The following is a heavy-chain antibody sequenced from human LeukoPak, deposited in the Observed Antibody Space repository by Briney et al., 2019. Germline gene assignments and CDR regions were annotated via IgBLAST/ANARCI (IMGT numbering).Heavy chain of an antibody. CDR1: GGSISGSNYY. V-gene: IGHV4-39*07. D-gene: IGHD2-21*02. Sequence: SETLSLTCTVSGGSISGSNYYWAWIRQPPGKTLEWIGSAYYSGSTYYNPPLKGRVTISVDTSKNQFSLKLTSVTAADTAVYFCARDSNGIWYSARQHFDYWGQGTLFTVSS. J-gene: IGHJ4*02. CDR3: ARDSNGIWYSARQHFDY. CDR2: AYYSGST.